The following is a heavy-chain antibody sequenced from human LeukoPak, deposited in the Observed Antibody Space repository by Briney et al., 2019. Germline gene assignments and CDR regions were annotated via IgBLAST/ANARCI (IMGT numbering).Heavy chain of an antibody. V-gene: IGHV4-59*01. CDR1: GGSISSYY. D-gene: IGHD3-22*01. Sequence: SETLSLTCTASGGSISSYYWSWIRQPPGKGLEWIGYIYYSGSTNYNPSLKSRVTISVDTSKNQFSLKLSSVTAADTAVYYCARGDYYDSSGYGFWGQGTLVTVSS. CDR3: ARGDYYDSSGYGF. CDR2: IYYSGST. J-gene: IGHJ4*02.